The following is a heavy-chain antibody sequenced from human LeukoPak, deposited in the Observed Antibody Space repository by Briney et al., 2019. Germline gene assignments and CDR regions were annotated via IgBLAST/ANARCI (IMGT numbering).Heavy chain of an antibody. CDR2: ISSSSSTI. D-gene: IGHD6-19*01. J-gene: IGHJ4*02. CDR1: GFTFSSYS. V-gene: IGHV3-48*01. CDR3: ARDFKESSGWCFDY. Sequence: GGSLRLSCTASGFTFSSYSMSWVRQAPGKGLEWVSDISSSSSTIHYADSVKGRFTISRDNAKNSLYLQMNSLRAEDTAVYYCARDFKESSGWCFDYWGQGRLDTVSS.